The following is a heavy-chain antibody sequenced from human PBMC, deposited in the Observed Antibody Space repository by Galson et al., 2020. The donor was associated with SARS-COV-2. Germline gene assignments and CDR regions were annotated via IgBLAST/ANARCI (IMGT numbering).Heavy chain of an antibody. CDR2: ISHSGGT. CDR1: GTSIRSGSYS. Sequence: SETLSLTCAVSGTSIRSGSYSWNWIRQPQGKGLEWIGYISHSGGTYYNPSLKSRVTISGDRSKNQFSLRLSSVTAADAAVYFCARLHYGEYAPEAFDIWGPGTRVTVAS. CDR3: ARLHYGEYAPEAFDI. V-gene: IGHV4-30-2*01. J-gene: IGHJ3*02. D-gene: IGHD4-17*01.